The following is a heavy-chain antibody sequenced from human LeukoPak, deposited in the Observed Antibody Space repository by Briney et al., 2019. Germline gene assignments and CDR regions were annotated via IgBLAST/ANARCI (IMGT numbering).Heavy chain of an antibody. CDR2: IIPIFGTA. D-gene: IGHD2-2*01. CDR3: ARCQGASCSCYYYYYMDV. Sequence: SVKVSCKASGGTFSSYAISWVRQAPGQGLEWMGGIIPIFGTANYAQKFQGRVTITADESTSTAYMELSSLRSEDTAVYYCARCQGASCSCYYYYYMDVWGKGTTVTVSS. CDR1: GGTFSSYA. J-gene: IGHJ6*03. V-gene: IGHV1-69*13.